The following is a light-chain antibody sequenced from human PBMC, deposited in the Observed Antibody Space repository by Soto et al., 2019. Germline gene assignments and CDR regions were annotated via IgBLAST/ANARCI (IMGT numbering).Light chain of an antibody. Sequence: DIQMTQSPSSLSASVGDRVTITCRASQSISSYLNWYQQKPGKAPKLLIYAASSLQSGVPSRFSGSGSGTDFTLTISSLQHEDFATYYCQQSYSTPPLGGGTKVEIK. J-gene: IGKJ4*01. CDR3: QQSYSTPP. V-gene: IGKV1-39*01. CDR1: QSISSY. CDR2: AAS.